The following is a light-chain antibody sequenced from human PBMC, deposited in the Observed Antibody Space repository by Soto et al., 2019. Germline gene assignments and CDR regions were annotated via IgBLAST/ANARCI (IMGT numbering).Light chain of an antibody. CDR1: QSISSH. V-gene: IGKV1-39*01. J-gene: IGKJ5*01. Sequence: DIQVTQSPSTLSASVGDRVTITCRASQSISSHLNWYQQKPGKAPNLLIYAASGLQSGVPSRFSGSGSGTDFTLTISSLQTEDFATYYCQQSYRTPITVGQGTRLEIK. CDR2: AAS. CDR3: QQSYRTPIT.